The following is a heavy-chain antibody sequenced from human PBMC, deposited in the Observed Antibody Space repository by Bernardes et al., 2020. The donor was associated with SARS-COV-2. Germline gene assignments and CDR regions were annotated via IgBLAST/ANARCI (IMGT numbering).Heavy chain of an antibody. CDR1: GFTFKHYA. J-gene: IGHJ5*02. CDR2: ISGTGDST. CDR3: AKTGMGCSNTNCWPYNWFDP. Sequence: GGSLRLSCAASGFTFKHYAMSWVRQTPGKGLEWLSAISGTGDSTYDADSVRGRFTISRDNSKNTLYLQMNSLRAEDTAIYYCAKTGMGCSNTNCWPYNWFDPWGQGTLVTVFS. D-gene: IGHD2-2*01. V-gene: IGHV3-23*01.